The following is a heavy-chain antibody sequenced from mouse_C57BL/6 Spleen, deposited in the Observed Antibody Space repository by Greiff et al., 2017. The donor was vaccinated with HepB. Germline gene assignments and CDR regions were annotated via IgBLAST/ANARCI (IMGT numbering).Heavy chain of an antibody. J-gene: IGHJ4*01. V-gene: IGHV1-80*01. D-gene: IGHD1-1*01. CDR3: AREGTTVGYAMDY. CDR1: GYAFSSYW. CDR2: IYPGDGDT. Sequence: QVHVKQSGAELVKPGASVKISCKASGYAFSSYWMNWVKQRPGKGLEWIGQIYPGDGDTNYNGKFKGKATLTADKSSSTAYMQLSSLPSEDSAVYFCAREGTTVGYAMDYWGQGTSVTVSS.